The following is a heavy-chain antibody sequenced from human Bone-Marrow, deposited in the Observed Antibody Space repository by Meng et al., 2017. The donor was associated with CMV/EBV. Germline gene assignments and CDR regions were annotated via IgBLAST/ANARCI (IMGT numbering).Heavy chain of an antibody. D-gene: IGHD2-2*01. J-gene: IGHJ6*02. Sequence: SVKVSCKASGGTFSSHTISWVRQATGQGLEWMGGIIPILGIENYAQKFQGRVTITADKSTSTAYMELSSLRSEDTAVYYCASAEGYCSSTSCYSGDYYYGMDVWGQGTTVTVSS. CDR1: GGTFSSHT. CDR3: ASAEGYCSSTSCYSGDYYYGMDV. CDR2: IIPILGIE. V-gene: IGHV1-69*10.